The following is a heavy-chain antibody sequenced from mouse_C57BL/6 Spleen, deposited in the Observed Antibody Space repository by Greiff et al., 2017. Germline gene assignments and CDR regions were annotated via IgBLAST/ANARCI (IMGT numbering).Heavy chain of an antibody. Sequence: EVNVVESGEGLVKPGGSLKLSCAASGFTFSSYAMSWVRQTPEKRLEWVAYISSGGDYIYYADTVKGRFTISRDNARNTLYLQMSSLKSEDTAMYYCTRDGFPYWYFDVWGTGTTVTVSS. CDR2: ISSGGDYI. CDR1: GFTFSSYA. D-gene: IGHD2-3*01. CDR3: TRDGFPYWYFDV. J-gene: IGHJ1*03. V-gene: IGHV5-9-1*02.